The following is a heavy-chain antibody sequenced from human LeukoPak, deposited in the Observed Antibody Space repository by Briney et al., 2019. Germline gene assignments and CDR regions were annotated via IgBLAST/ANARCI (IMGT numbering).Heavy chain of an antibody. CDR1: GGTFSSYA. D-gene: IGHD4-23*01. Sequence: SVKFSCKASGGTFSSYAISWVRQAPGQGLEWMGRIIPILGIANYAQKFQGRVTITADKSTSTAYMELSSLRSEDTTVYYCARGRTVVTTGAWFDPWGQGTLVTVSS. CDR3: ARGRTVVTTGAWFDP. CDR2: IIPILGIA. V-gene: IGHV1-69*04. J-gene: IGHJ5*02.